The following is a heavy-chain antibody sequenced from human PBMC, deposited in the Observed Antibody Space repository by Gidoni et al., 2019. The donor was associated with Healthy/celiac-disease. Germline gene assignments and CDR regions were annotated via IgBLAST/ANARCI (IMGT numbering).Heavy chain of an antibody. CDR1: GFTFSSYG. CDR3: AKDRTGVIFYAFEI. J-gene: IGHJ3*02. Sequence: QVQLVESGGGVVQPGRSLRLSCAASGFTFSSYGIHWVRQAPGKGLEWVAVISFDGSNKYYADSVKGRFTVSRDNSKNTLYLQMNSLRAEDTAVYYCAKDRTGVIFYAFEIWGQGTMVTVSS. D-gene: IGHD2-15*01. V-gene: IGHV3-30*18. CDR2: ISFDGSNK.